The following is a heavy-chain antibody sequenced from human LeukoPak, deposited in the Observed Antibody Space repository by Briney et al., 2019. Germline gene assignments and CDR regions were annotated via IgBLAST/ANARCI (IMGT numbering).Heavy chain of an antibody. CDR2: INHSGST. Sequence: GALRLSCAASGFTFSSYAMSWVRQAPGKGLEWIGEINHSGSTNYNPSLKSRVTISVDTSKNQFSLKLSSVTAADTAVYYCARGPHYYDSSGYSGNFDYWGQGTLVTVSS. CDR3: ARGPHYYDSSGYSGNFDY. D-gene: IGHD3-22*01. CDR1: GFTFSSYA. J-gene: IGHJ4*02. V-gene: IGHV4-34*01.